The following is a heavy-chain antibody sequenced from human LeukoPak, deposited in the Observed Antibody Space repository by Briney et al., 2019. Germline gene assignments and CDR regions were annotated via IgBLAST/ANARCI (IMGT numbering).Heavy chain of an antibody. CDR1: GFTFNYAW. D-gene: IGHD2-21*02. CDR3: TTRVVTTNDN. Sequence: GGSLRLSCSASGFTFNYAWMNWVRQAPGKGLEWVGRIKTKTEGGTTDYPAPVKGRFTVSRDDSRNTVYLQMNSLKTEDTAVYYCTTRVVTTNDNWGQGTLVTVSS. CDR2: IKTKTEGGTT. J-gene: IGHJ4*02. V-gene: IGHV3-15*01.